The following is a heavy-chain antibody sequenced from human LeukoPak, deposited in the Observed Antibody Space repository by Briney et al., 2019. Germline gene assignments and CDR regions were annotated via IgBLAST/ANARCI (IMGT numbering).Heavy chain of an antibody. CDR1: GLTFSNAW. Sequence: PGGSLTLSCAASGLTFSNAWMSWGRHAPGQGLEWVGRIKTKTDSGTPYYAALVKGRFTISSDASKNTLYQLMNSLKTEDTAVYYCSTATHDWGQGTLVTVSS. J-gene: IGHJ4*02. CDR2: IKTKTDSGTP. V-gene: IGHV3-15*01. CDR3: STATHD.